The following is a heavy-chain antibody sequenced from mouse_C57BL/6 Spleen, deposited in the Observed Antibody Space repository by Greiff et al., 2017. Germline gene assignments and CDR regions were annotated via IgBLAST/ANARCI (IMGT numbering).Heavy chain of an antibody. V-gene: IGHV1-52*01. J-gene: IGHJ2*01. CDR2: IDPSDSET. CDR3: ASTTGDYLDY. D-gene: IGHD1-1*01. CDR1: GYTFTSYW. Sequence: VQLQQPGAELVRPGSSVKLSCKASGYTFTSYWMHWVKQRPIQGLEWIGNIDPSDSETHYHQKFNGTSTFTVDKYTSTAYMQLSSLTAEDSAVYYCASTTGDYLDYWGQGTTLTVSS.